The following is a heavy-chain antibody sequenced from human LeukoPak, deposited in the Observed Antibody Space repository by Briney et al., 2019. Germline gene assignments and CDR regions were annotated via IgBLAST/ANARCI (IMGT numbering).Heavy chain of an antibody. Sequence: PGGSLRLSCAASGFTFSSYAMSWVRQAPGKGLEWVSAISGSGGSTYYADSVKGRFTISRDNSKNTLYLQMNSLRAEDTAVYYCAKDPVGQWESLYYYYYMDVWGKGTTVTVSS. CDR1: GFTFSSYA. CDR3: AKDPVGQWESLYYYYYMDV. D-gene: IGHD1-26*01. V-gene: IGHV3-23*01. CDR2: ISGSGGST. J-gene: IGHJ6*03.